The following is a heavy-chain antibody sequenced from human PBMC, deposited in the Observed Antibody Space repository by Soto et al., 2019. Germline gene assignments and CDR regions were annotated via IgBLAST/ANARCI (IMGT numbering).Heavy chain of an antibody. D-gene: IGHD3-10*01. CDR2: IIPILGIA. Sequence: SVKVSWKASGGTFSRYTISWGRQAPGQGLEWMGRIIPILGIASYAQKFQGRVTITADKSTSTAYMELSSLRSEDTAVYYCARGLGRSYMDVWGKGTTVTVSS. CDR1: GGTFSRYT. V-gene: IGHV1-69*02. CDR3: ARGLGRSYMDV. J-gene: IGHJ6*03.